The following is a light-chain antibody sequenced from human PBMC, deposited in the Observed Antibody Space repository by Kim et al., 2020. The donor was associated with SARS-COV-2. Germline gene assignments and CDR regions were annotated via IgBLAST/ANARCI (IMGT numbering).Light chain of an antibody. J-gene: IGKJ1*01. CDR1: QDISRW. CDR2: AAS. V-gene: IGKV1-12*01. CDR3: QQADSFPPT. Sequence: ASVRDRVTITCRASQDISRWLAWYQQRPGKAPKLLIYAASSLQSGVPSRFGGSGSGTDFTLTISSLQPEDFATYYCQQADSFPPTFGQGTKVDIK.